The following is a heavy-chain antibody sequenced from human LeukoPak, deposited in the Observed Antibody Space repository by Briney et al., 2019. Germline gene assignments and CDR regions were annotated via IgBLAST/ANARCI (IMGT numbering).Heavy chain of an antibody. J-gene: IGHJ3*01. CDR1: GFTFSDYD. CDR3: AKDIGRRIFGVAYDAFHV. CDR2: MRNDGSQI. Sequence: GGSLRLSCVASGFTFSDYDMHWVRQDPCKGLEWVASMRNDGSQIYYADSVKGRFTISRDNSKNTLYLQMNSLRVEDTAIYYCAKDIGRRIFGVAYDAFHVWGQGTMVTVSS. V-gene: IGHV3-30*02. D-gene: IGHD3-3*01.